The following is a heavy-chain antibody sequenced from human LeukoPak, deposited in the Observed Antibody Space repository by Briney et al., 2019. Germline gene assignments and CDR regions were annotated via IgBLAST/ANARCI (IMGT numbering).Heavy chain of an antibody. CDR1: GGTFSSYA. D-gene: IGHD3-22*01. CDR2: IIPIFGTA. J-gene: IGHJ5*02. CDR3: ARGDNYYDSSGPGRNWFDP. V-gene: IGHV1-69*05. Sequence: GASVKVSCKASGGTFSSYAISWVRQAPGQGLEWMGRIIPIFGTANYAQKFQGRVTITTDESTSTAYMELSSLRSEDTAVYYCARGDNYYDSSGPGRNWFDPWGQGTLVTVSS.